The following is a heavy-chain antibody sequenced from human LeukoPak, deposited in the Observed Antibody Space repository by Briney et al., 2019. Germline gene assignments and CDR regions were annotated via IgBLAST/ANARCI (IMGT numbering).Heavy chain of an antibody. CDR1: GYTFTSYG. CDR3: AREGYGGGQDFDV. V-gene: IGHV1-18*01. Sequence: ASVKVSFKASGYTFTSYGITWVRQAPGQGLEWMGWISASKGNTNYAQKFQGRVTMTRDTSISTAYMDLSRLKSDDTAVYYCAREGYGGGQDFDVWGQGTMVTVSS. CDR2: ISASKGNT. J-gene: IGHJ3*01. D-gene: IGHD1-26*01.